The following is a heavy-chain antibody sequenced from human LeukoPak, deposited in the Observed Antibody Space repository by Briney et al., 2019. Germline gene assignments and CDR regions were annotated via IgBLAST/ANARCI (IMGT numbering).Heavy chain of an antibody. Sequence: PGGSLRLSCVASVFTFSNAWMSWVSQAPGKGLEWVGRIQSKTDGGTTDYAAPVKGRFTISRDDSKNTLYLQMTSLKTDDTAVYYSTANSTYSSSWYWFDPWSQGTLVTVSS. J-gene: IGHJ5*02. CDR2: IQSKTDGGTT. CDR1: VFTFSNAW. D-gene: IGHD6-13*01. V-gene: IGHV3-15*01. CDR3: TANSTYSSSWYWFDP.